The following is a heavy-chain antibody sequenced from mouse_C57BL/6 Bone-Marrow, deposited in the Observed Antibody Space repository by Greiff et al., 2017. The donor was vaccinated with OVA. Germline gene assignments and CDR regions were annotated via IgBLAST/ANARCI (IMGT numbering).Heavy chain of an antibody. D-gene: IGHD2-4*01. CDR1: GFTFSDAW. Sequence: EVKVEESGGGLVQPGGSMKLSCAASGFTFSDAWMDWVRQSPEKGLEWVAEIRHKANNPATYYAESVTGRFTISSDDSKSSVYLQMNSLRAEDTGIYYCTVGGYYDYDEGSMDYWGQGTSVTVSS. V-gene: IGHV6-6*01. CDR2: IRHKANNPAT. CDR3: TVGGYYDYDEGSMDY. J-gene: IGHJ4*01.